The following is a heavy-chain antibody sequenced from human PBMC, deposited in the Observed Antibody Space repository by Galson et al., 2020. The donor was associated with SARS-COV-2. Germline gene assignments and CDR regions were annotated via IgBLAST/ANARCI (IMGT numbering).Heavy chain of an antibody. CDR2: IYRGGFT. Sequence: SCAASGFTVSSNYMIWVRQAPGKGLEWVSIIYRGGFTYHSDSVKGRFTVSRDDSKNTLYLQMHSRGADDTAVYYCARGGRDDYNIEYWGQGTLVTVSS. J-gene: IGHJ4*02. CDR3: ARGGRDDYNIEY. D-gene: IGHD4-4*01. CDR1: GFTVSSNY. V-gene: IGHV3-53*01.